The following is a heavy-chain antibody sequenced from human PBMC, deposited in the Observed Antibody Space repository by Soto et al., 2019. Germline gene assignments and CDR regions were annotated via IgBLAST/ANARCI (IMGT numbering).Heavy chain of an antibody. CDR2: ISGSGGST. CDR3: ATPDFILEWPQIRVFAY. CDR1: GFTFSSYA. J-gene: IGHJ4*02. Sequence: EVQLLESGGGLVQPGGSLRLSCAASGFTFSSYAMSWVRQAPGKGLEWVSAISGSGGSTYYADSVKGRFTISSDNSKNTLYLQMNSLRAEDTAVYYCATPDFILEWPQIRVFAYWGQGTLVTVSS. V-gene: IGHV3-23*01. D-gene: IGHD3-3*01.